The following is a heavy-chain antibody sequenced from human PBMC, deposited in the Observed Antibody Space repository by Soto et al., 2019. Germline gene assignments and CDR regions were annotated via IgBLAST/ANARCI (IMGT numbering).Heavy chain of an antibody. Sequence: GGSLGLSCAASGFTFSSYGMHWVRQAPGKGLEWVAVISDDGSNKYYADSLKGRFTISRDNSKNTLYLQMNSLRAEDTAVYYCAKEWVYDTSGWSFDYWGQGTLVTVSS. CDR3: AKEWVYDTSGWSFDY. D-gene: IGHD3-22*01. V-gene: IGHV3-30*18. CDR1: GFTFSSYG. CDR2: ISDDGSNK. J-gene: IGHJ4*02.